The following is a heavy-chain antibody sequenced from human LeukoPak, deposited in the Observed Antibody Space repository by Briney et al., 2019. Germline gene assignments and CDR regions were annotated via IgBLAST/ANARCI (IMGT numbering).Heavy chain of an antibody. Sequence: ASVTVSCTTSGYTFTNYDLSWVRQAPGQGLEWMGWISAYNGDTDYAHNFQGRVTLTTDTSTSTAYMELRSLTSDDTAVYYCAGDSEGSTDWGQGTLVTVSS. CDR2: ISAYNGDT. D-gene: IGHD1-26*01. V-gene: IGHV1-18*01. J-gene: IGHJ4*02. CDR3: AGDSEGSTD. CDR1: GYTFTNYD.